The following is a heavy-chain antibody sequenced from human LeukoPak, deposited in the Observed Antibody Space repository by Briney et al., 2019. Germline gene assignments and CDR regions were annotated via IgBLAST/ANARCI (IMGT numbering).Heavy chain of an antibody. J-gene: IGHJ4*02. Sequence: GGSLRLSCAASGFTFSSYAMSWVRQAPGKGLEWVSAISGSGGSTYYADSVKGRFTISRDNSKNTLYLQMNCLRAEDTAVYYCAKCAGSYYYDSSGYYGDYWGQGTLVTVSS. D-gene: IGHD3-22*01. V-gene: IGHV3-23*01. CDR1: GFTFSSYA. CDR2: ISGSGGST. CDR3: AKCAGSYYYDSSGYYGDY.